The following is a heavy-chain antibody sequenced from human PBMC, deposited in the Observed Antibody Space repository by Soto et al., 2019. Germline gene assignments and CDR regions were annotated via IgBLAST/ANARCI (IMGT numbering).Heavy chain of an antibody. D-gene: IGHD3-22*01. V-gene: IGHV3-49*05. Sequence: VQLVESGGALVKPGRSLRLSCTTSGFTFGDYAMSWFRQAPGKGLEWVGFIGSKGYGGTTQYAASVKGRFTISRDDSESIAYLQMDSLKTEDTALYYCARVGSASLMVVVIADHWGQGTQVTVSS. J-gene: IGHJ4*02. CDR1: GFTFGDYA. CDR3: ARVGSASLMVVVIADH. CDR2: IGSKGYGGTT.